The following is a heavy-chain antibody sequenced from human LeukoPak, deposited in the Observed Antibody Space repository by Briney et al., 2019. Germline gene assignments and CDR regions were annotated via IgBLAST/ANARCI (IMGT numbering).Heavy chain of an antibody. CDR2: ISSSGSTI. CDR3: ARDGGAYYYDSSGYSKFDY. D-gene: IGHD3-22*01. J-gene: IGHJ4*02. V-gene: IGHV3-48*03. CDR1: GFTFSSYE. Sequence: GGSLRLSCAASGFTFSSYEVNWVRQAPGKGLEWVSYISSSGSTIYYADSVKGRFTISRDNAKNPLCLQMNSLRAEDTAVYYCARDGGAYYYDSSGYSKFDYWGQGTLVTVSS.